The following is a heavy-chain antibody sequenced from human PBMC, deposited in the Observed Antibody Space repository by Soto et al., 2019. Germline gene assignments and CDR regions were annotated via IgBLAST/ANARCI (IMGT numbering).Heavy chain of an antibody. CDR3: AGDDF. V-gene: IGHV1-69*02. CDR2: IIPILGIA. Sequence: QVQLVQSGAEVKKPGSSVKVSCKASGDTFSSYTVSWVRQAPGQGLEWMGRIIPILGIANYAQKYQGRGGSTAYRSTSTAYMELSILTFVVTAVDYCAGDDFWSPGTQVTVSS. J-gene: IGHJ4*02. CDR1: GDTFSSYT.